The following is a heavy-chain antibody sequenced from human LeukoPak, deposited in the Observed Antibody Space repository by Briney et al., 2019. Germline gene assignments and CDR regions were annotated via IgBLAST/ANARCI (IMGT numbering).Heavy chain of an antibody. Sequence: SETLSLTCTVSGGSISSYYWSWIRQPPGKGLEWIGYIYYSGSTNYNPSPKSRVTISVDTSKNQFSLKLSSVTAADTAVYYCARGPPNYDFWSGSFSYYYYYMDVWGKGTTVTVSS. CDR1: GGSISSYY. CDR3: ARGPPNYDFWSGSFSYYYYYMDV. J-gene: IGHJ6*03. CDR2: IYYSGST. V-gene: IGHV4-59*01. D-gene: IGHD3-3*01.